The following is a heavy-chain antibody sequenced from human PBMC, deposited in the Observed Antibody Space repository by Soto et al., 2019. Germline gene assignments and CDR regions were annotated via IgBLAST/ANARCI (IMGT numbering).Heavy chain of an antibody. CDR3: ARALGNYYYYYYSLDV. J-gene: IGHJ6*03. Sequence: QVQLQQWGAGLLKPSETLSLTCAVYGGSFSGYYWSWIRQPPGKGLEWIGEINHSGSTNYNPSLKSRVTISVDTPTNQFSLKLSSVTAADTAVYYCARALGNYYYYYYSLDVWGKGTTVTVSS. CDR2: INHSGST. D-gene: IGHD7-27*01. CDR1: GGSFSGYY. V-gene: IGHV4-34*01.